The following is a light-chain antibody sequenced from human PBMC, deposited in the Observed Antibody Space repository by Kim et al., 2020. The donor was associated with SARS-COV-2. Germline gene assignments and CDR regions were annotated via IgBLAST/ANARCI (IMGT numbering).Light chain of an antibody. V-gene: IGLV3-1*01. Sequence: SSELTQPPSVSVSPGQTASITCSGDILGDKYTSWYQQRPGQSPVLLIYQDSKRPSGIPARFSGSSSGNTATLTISGTQAMDEADYYCQAWDNDAAIFGGGTQLTVL. CDR2: QDS. J-gene: IGLJ2*01. CDR3: QAWDNDAAI. CDR1: ILGDKY.